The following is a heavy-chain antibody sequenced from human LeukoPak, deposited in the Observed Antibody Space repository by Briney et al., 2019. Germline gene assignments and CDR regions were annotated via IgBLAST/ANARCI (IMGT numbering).Heavy chain of an antibody. Sequence: GGSLRLSGAAPGFTFSSYSMNWVRQAPGKGLEWVSSISSSSSYIYYADSVKGRFTISRDNAKNSLYLQMNSLRAEDTAVYYCARVERIFWSGYPPVDYWGQGTLVTVSS. V-gene: IGHV3-21*01. CDR2: ISSSSSYI. CDR3: ARVERIFWSGYPPVDY. J-gene: IGHJ4*02. CDR1: GFTFSSYS. D-gene: IGHD3-3*01.